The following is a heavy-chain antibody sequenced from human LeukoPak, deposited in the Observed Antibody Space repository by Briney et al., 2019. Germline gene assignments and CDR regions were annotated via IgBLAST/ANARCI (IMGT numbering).Heavy chain of an antibody. J-gene: IGHJ4*02. CDR2: IYTGGTT. V-gene: IGHV4-4*09. D-gene: IGHD5-12*01. CDR1: GGSLSIYY. CDR3: ARHGLSGHGPFFEY. Sequence: SETLSLTCSVSGGSLSIYYWSWIRQSPGKGLEWIGYIYTGGTTNYNPSLKSRVTISVDTSKNQFSLKVNSVTAADTAVYYCARHGLSGHGPFFEYWGQGRLVTV.